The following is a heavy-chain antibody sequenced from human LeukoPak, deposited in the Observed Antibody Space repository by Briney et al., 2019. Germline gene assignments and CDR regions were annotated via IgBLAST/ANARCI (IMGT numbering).Heavy chain of an antibody. Sequence: SQTLSLTCTVSGGSISSGSYYWSWIRQPAGKGLEWIGRIYTSGSTHYNPSLNSRVTISVDTSKNQFSLKLSSVTAADTAVYYCARVQPYTSGYYYYYYMDVWGKGTTVTVSS. V-gene: IGHV4-61*02. CDR2: IYTSGST. CDR3: ARVQPYTSGYYYYYYMDV. CDR1: GGSISSGSYY. D-gene: IGHD5-18*01. J-gene: IGHJ6*03.